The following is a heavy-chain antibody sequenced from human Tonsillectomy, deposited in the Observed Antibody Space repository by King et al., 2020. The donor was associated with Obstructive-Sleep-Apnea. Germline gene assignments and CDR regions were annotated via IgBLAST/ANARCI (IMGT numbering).Heavy chain of an antibody. CDR3: ASQYTYCGGDCYPHDAFDI. J-gene: IGHJ3*02. D-gene: IGHD2-21*02. CDR1: GFTFSSYS. Sequence: VQLVESGGGLVQPGGSLRLSCAASGFTFSSYSMNWVRQAPGKGLEWVSYISSGSSTIYYADSVKGRFTISRDNANNSLYLQMNSLRAEDTAVYYCASQYTYCGGDCYPHDAFDIWGQGTMVTVSS. V-gene: IGHV3-48*04. CDR2: ISSGSSTI.